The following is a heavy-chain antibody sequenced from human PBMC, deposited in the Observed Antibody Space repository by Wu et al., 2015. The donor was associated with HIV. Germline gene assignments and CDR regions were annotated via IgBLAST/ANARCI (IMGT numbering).Heavy chain of an antibody. D-gene: IGHD3-22*01. J-gene: IGHJ6*02. CDR1: GNIFTTYD. Sequence: QVQLVQSGAEVKKTGASVKVSCKASGNIFTTYDVNWVRQATGQGLEWIGWMNPNSGNTGYAQKFQGRVTMTRNTSISTAYMELSSLKSEDTAVYYCATTTGDSGGYYFDYVMDVWGQGTTVTVSS. CDR3: ATTTGDSGGYYFDYVMDV. CDR2: MNPNSGNT. V-gene: IGHV1-8*01.